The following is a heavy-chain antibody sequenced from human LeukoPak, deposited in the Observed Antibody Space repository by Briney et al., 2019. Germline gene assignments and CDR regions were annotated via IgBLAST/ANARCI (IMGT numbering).Heavy chain of an antibody. J-gene: IGHJ4*02. V-gene: IGHV3-74*01. CDR3: ARVKQTYSSGWLGVPLDY. D-gene: IGHD6-19*01. Sequence: PGGSLRLSCAGSGFSFNNYWMHWVRQAPGKGLVWVSRIHSDGRVTTYADSVKGRFTISKDSARNTLYLQMNTLRVEDTAVYYCARVKQTYSSGWLGVPLDYWGQGTLVTVSS. CDR1: GFSFNNYW. CDR2: IHSDGRVT.